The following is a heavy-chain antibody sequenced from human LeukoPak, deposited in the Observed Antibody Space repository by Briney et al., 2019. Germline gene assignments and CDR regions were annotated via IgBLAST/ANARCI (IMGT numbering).Heavy chain of an antibody. CDR2: ISGNGDST. CDR3: ARERGSSGRAGYFDH. J-gene: IGHJ4*02. D-gene: IGHD6-19*01. V-gene: IGHV3-23*01. Sequence: PGGSLRLSCAASGFTFKNNAMSWVRQAPGKGLEWVSTISGNGDSTYYADSVKGRFTISRDNSKNTLYLQMNSLRDEDTAIYYGARERGSSGRAGYFDHWGQGTLVTVSS. CDR1: GFTFKNNA.